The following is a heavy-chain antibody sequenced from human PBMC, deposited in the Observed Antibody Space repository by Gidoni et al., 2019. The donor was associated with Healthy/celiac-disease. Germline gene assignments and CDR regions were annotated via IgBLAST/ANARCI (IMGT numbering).Heavy chain of an antibody. CDR2: ISGSGGST. J-gene: IGHJ3*02. Sequence: EVQLLESGGGLVQPGGSLRLPCAASGFTFSSYAMSWVRQAPGKGLEWVSAISGSGGSTYYADSGKCRLTISRDKSKNTLYLQMNSLRAEDTAVYYCAKERSHYYDSSGYYSDAFDIWGQGTMVTVSS. D-gene: IGHD3-22*01. CDR3: AKERSHYYDSSGYYSDAFDI. V-gene: IGHV3-23*01. CDR1: GFTFSSYA.